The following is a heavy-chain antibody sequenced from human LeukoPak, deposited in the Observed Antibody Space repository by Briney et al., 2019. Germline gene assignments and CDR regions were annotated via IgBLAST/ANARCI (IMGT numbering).Heavy chain of an antibody. Sequence: GGSLRLSCAASGFTFSSYAMHWVRQAPGKGLEWVAVISYDGSNKYYADSVKGRFTISRDNSKNTLYLQMNSLRTDDTAVYYCAKVGFNSGDDFDYWGQGTLVTVSS. V-gene: IGHV3-30-3*01. CDR1: GFTFSSYA. CDR3: AKVGFNSGDDFDY. J-gene: IGHJ4*02. CDR2: ISYDGSNK. D-gene: IGHD3-10*01.